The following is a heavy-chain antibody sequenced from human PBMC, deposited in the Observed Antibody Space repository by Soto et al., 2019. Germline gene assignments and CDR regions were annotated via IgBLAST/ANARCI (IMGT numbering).Heavy chain of an antibody. CDR2: IYYSGST. CDR3: ARLVKVNPDFWSGYSHDAFDI. Sequence: PSETLSLTCTVSGGSISSYYWSWIRQPPGKGLEWIGYIYYSGSTNYNPSLKSRVTISVDTSKNQFSLKLSSVTAADTAVYYCARLVKVNPDFWSGYSHDAFDIWGQGTMVTVSS. V-gene: IGHV4-59*08. CDR1: GGSISSYY. J-gene: IGHJ3*02. D-gene: IGHD3-3*01.